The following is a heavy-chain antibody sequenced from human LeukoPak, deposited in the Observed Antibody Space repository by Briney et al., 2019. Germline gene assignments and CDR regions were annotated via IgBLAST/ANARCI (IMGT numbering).Heavy chain of an antibody. J-gene: IGHJ1*01. CDR1: RFTFNKYW. CDR2: IKTDGSEK. V-gene: IGHV3-7*01. D-gene: IGHD3-22*01. CDR3: ATYSSLNRREIQF. Sequence: GGSVRLSCGGSRFTFNKYWMVCVPQAPGKGRQGLANIKTDGSEKFYMDSVKGQFTISRHNAKHSLYLQMDSLRAEDTAVYYCATYSSLNRREIQFWGQGTLLTVSS.